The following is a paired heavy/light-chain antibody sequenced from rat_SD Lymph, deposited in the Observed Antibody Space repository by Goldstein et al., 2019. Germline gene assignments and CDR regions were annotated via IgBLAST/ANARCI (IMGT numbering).Heavy chain of an antibody. J-gene: IGHJ3*01. CDR1: GFTFSNYG. Sequence: EVQLVESGGGLVQPGRSLKLSCLASGFTFSNYGMNWIRQAPGKGLEWVASISSSSSYIYYADTVKGRFTISRDNAKNTLYLQMTSLRSEDTALYYCARRGYYYDGTYYNWFAYWGQGTLVTVSS. V-gene: IGHV5-34*01. CDR3: ARRGYYYDGTYYNWFAY. D-gene: IGHD1-12*02. CDR2: ISSSSSYI.
Light chain of an antibody. CDR3: LQGSKFPLT. CDR2: AAN. CDR1: EDIYSN. Sequence: DIQMTQSPASLSASLGETISIECRASEDIYSNLAWYQQKSGKSPQLLIYAANRLQDGVPSRFSGSGSGTQYSLKISGMQPEDEGDYFCLQGSKFPLTFGSGTKLEIK. J-gene: IGKJ5*01. V-gene: IGKV12S38*01.